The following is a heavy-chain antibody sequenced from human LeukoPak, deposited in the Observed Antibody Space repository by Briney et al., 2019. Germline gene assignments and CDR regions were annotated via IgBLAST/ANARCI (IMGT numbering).Heavy chain of an antibody. V-gene: IGHV4-4*02. D-gene: IGHD3-22*01. CDR2: MYLSGTT. CDR1: GDSINSLDL. Sequence: SETLSLTCTVSGDSINSLDLWSWVRQPPGKGLEWIGEMYLSGTTHSNPSVKSRVTISIDKSKNQFFLNLSSVTAADTAVYYCAGLVGRYSSGLYYYYFDYWGQGTLVTVST. J-gene: IGHJ4*02. CDR3: AGLVGRYSSGLYYYYFDY.